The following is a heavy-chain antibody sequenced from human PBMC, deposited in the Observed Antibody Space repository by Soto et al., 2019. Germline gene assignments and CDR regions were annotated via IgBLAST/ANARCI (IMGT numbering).Heavy chain of an antibody. Sequence: GGSLRLSCVASEFTFRSYEMNWVRQAPGKGLEWVSYIGSSGTTIYYTDSVKGRFTISRDNAKKSLYLQMNSLRAEDTAVYYCVRFGGAAAGPGDYWGQGTLVTVSS. D-gene: IGHD6-13*01. V-gene: IGHV3-48*03. CDR3: VRFGGAAAGPGDY. CDR2: IGSSGTTI. J-gene: IGHJ4*02. CDR1: EFTFRSYE.